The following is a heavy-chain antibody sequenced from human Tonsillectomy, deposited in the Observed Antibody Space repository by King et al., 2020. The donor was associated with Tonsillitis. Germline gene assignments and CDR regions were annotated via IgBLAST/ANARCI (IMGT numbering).Heavy chain of an antibody. V-gene: IGHV4-38-2*01. D-gene: IGHD1-26*01. CDR3: ARVEATGILGRGLLDF. J-gene: IGHJ2*01. CDR1: GFSISTDYN. Sequence: QLQESGPGLVKPSETLSLTCAVSGFSISTDYNWGWIRQAPGKGLEWIGSIDHSGITYYNPSLNSRVTTSMDTSKNEFSLKVTSVTAADTAVYYCARVEATGILGRGLLDFWGRCTLVTVSS. CDR2: IDHSGIT.